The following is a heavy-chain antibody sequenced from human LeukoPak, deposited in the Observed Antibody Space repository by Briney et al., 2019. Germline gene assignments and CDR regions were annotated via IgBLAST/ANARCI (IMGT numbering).Heavy chain of an antibody. CDR2: MSGSGGST. CDR3: AKGQAGDYVGVDY. CDR1: GFTFSIYD. D-gene: IGHD4-17*01. Sequence: PGGSLRLSCAASGFTFSIYDMTWVRQAPGKGLEWVSGMSGSGGSTYYADSVKGRFSISRDNSKNTLYLQMNSLRAEDTAVYYCAKGQAGDYVGVDYWGRGTLVTVSS. J-gene: IGHJ4*02. V-gene: IGHV3-23*01.